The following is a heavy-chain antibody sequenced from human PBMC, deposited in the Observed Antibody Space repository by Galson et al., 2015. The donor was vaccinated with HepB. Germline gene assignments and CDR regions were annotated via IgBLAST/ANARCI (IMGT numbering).Heavy chain of an antibody. CDR1: GYIFTDHY. V-gene: IGHV1-2*04. CDR2: INPKSGGS. Sequence: SVKVSCKASGYIFTDHYIHWVRQAPGQGLEWMGWINPKSGGSKYAQKFQAWVTMTRDTSVSTAYIQLTRLKSDDTAVYYCARAWGPADNGDPTFDHWGQGTLVTVSS. CDR3: ARAWGPADNGDPTFDH. D-gene: IGHD4-17*01. J-gene: IGHJ4*02.